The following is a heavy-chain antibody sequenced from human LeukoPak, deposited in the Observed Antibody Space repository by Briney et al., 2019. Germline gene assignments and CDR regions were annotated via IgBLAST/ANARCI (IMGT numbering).Heavy chain of an antibody. CDR1: GFTFSSFT. Sequence: PGGSLRLSCAASGFTFSSFTMNWVRQAPGTGLEWVSSISGSSTYIYYADSVKGGFTISRDNAKNSLYLQMNSLRDEDTAIYYCARDESSPTIFEVAPGDSWGQGTLVTVSS. CDR3: ARDESSPTIFEVAPGDS. J-gene: IGHJ5*01. D-gene: IGHD3-3*01. CDR2: ISGSSTYI. V-gene: IGHV3-21*01.